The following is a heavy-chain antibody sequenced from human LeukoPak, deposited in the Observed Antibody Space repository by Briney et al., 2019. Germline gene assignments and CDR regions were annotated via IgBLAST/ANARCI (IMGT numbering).Heavy chain of an antibody. Sequence: ASVKVSCKASGYTFTGYYMDWVRQAPGQGLEWMGWINPNSGGTNYAQKFQGRVTMTRDTSISTAYMELSRLRSDDTAVYYCATIMSLYSSLDFDYWGQGTLVTVSS. J-gene: IGHJ4*02. V-gene: IGHV1-2*02. CDR2: INPNSGGT. D-gene: IGHD6-6*01. CDR3: ATIMSLYSSLDFDY. CDR1: GYTFTGYY.